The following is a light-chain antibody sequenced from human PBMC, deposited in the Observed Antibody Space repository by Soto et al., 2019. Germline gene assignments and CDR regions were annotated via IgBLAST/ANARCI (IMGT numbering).Light chain of an antibody. CDR1: ETISTF. Sequence: DIQLTQSPSSLSASVGDRVTMTCRASETISTFLNWYQHKPGKAPKLLISAASRLQSGVPPRFSGSGSGTDFTLTLNSLRPEDFASYYCQQSYSSSPITFGPGTRLEIK. CDR2: AAS. V-gene: IGKV1-39*01. CDR3: QQSYSSSPIT. J-gene: IGKJ5*01.